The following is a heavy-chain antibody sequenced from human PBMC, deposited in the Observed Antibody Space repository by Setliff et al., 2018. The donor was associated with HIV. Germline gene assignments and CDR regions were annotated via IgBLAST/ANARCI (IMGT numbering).Heavy chain of an antibody. Sequence: SETLSLTCTVSGDSVSRSNYYWAWIRQPPGKGLEWIGSIDYNEITYYNPSLKSRVTLSVDTPKNQFSLYLSSVTASDTAVYYCASLFRLSGFWISFLPDYWGQGIMVTVAS. J-gene: IGHJ4*02. CDR1: GDSVSRSNYY. D-gene: IGHD3-3*01. V-gene: IGHV4-39*01. CDR3: ASLFRLSGFWISFLPDY. CDR2: IDYNEIT.